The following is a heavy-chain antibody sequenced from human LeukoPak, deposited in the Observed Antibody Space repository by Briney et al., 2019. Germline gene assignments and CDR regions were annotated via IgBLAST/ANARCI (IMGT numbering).Heavy chain of an antibody. Sequence: PSETLSLTCTVSGGSVSSSGYYWSWIRQPPGKGLEWIGYIYYSGSTNYNPSLKSRVTISVDTSKNQFSLKLSSVTAADTAVYYCARDVGYDYVWGSYRYQAGMDVWGQGTTVTVSS. CDR3: ARDVGYDYVWGSYRYQAGMDV. CDR2: IYYSGST. V-gene: IGHV4-61*08. D-gene: IGHD3-16*02. J-gene: IGHJ6*02. CDR1: GGSVSSSGYY.